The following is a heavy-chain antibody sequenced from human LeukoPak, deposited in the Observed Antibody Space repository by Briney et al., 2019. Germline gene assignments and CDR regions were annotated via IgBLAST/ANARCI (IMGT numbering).Heavy chain of an antibody. CDR2: IYYSGST. D-gene: IGHD5-24*01. CDR3: ARGDGYIHFDY. CDR1: GGSISSGGYY. J-gene: IGHJ4*02. Sequence: PSETLSLTCTVSGGSISSGGYYWGWLRQHPGTGLEWIGYIYYSGSTYYNPSLKSRVTISVDTSKNQFSLKLSSVTAADTAVYYCARGDGYIHFDYWGQGTLVTVSS. V-gene: IGHV4-31*03.